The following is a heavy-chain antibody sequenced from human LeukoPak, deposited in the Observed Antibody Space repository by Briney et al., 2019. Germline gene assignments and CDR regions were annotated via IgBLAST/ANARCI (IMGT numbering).Heavy chain of an antibody. Sequence: GASVKVSCKASGYTFTSYGISWVRQAPGQGLEWMGWISAYNGNTNYAQKLQGRVTMTTDTSTSTAYMELRSLRSDDTAVYYCARDGTENPGIAAAGNHNFDYWGQETLVTVSS. D-gene: IGHD6-13*01. CDR1: GYTFTSYG. CDR3: ARDGTENPGIAAAGNHNFDY. CDR2: ISAYNGNT. J-gene: IGHJ4*02. V-gene: IGHV1-18*01.